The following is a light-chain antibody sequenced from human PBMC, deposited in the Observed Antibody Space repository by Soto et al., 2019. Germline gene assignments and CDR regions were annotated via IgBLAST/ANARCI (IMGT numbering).Light chain of an antibody. CDR1: NSNGGNNT. CDR3: AAWDDGLNGWL. V-gene: IGLV1-44*01. CDR2: GND. J-gene: IGLJ3*02. Sequence: QSALTQPHSASGTPGQRGTISCSGSNSNGGNNTVNWYQQFPGTSPRRLIEGNDERPSWVPARFSGSKYATSASPAISGLKSEDEADYYCAAWDDGLNGWLFGGGTKVTVL.